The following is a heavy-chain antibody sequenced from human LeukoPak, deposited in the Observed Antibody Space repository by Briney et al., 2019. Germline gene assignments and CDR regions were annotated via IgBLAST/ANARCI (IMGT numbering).Heavy chain of an antibody. J-gene: IGHJ4*02. CDR2: ISSSSGYT. V-gene: IGHV3-11*06. Sequence: PGGSLRLSCAASGFTFSDYYMSWIRQAPGKGLEWVSYISSSSGYTNYADSVKGRFTISRDNAKNSLYLQVNSLRAEDTAVYYCARSSTMVRGVINPFDYWGQGTLVTVSS. CDR3: ARSSTMVRGVINPFDY. CDR1: GFTFSDYY. D-gene: IGHD3-10*01.